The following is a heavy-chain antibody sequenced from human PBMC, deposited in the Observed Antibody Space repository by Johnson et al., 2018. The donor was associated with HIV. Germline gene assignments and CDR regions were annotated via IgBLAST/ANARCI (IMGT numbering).Heavy chain of an antibody. Sequence: EVQLVESGGGVVRPGGSLRLSCAASGFTFNKYWMSWVRQAPGKGLEWVANIKQDGRERYYVDSVKGRFTISRDNAKNSLSLQMDSLRAEDTAVYYCARGDDDGFWGQGTKVTVSS. CDR3: ARGDDDGF. CDR2: IKQDGRER. D-gene: IGHD3-3*01. V-gene: IGHV3-7*01. CDR1: GFTFNKYW. J-gene: IGHJ3*01.